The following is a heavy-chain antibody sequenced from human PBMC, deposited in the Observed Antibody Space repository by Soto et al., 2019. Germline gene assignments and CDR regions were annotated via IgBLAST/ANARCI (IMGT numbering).Heavy chain of an antibody. CDR2: IYYSGST. V-gene: IGHV4-31*03. J-gene: IGHJ4*02. Sequence: QVQLQESGPGLVKPSQTLSLTCTVSGGSISSGGYYWSWIRQHPGKGLEWIGYIYYSGSTYYNPTLKSRVTISVDTSKNQFSLKLSSVTAADTAVYYCARKYNKGWYNDYWGQGTLGTVSS. D-gene: IGHD1-1*01. CDR3: ARKYNKGWYNDY. CDR1: GGSISSGGYY.